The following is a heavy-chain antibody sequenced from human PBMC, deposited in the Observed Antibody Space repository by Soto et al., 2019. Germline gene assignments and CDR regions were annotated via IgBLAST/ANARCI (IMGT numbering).Heavy chain of an antibody. CDR2: ISWNSDTI. CDR1: GFRFDDYA. Sequence: EVQLVESGGGLVQPGRSLRLSCAASGFRFDDYAMHWVRQAPGKGLEWVSGISWNSDTIGYADSVKGRFTISRDNGKNALYLLTNSLRAEDTALYYCATDISGGNYYYGMDVWGQGTTVTVSS. J-gene: IGHJ6*02. V-gene: IGHV3-9*01. CDR3: ATDISGGNYYYGMDV. D-gene: IGHD3-16*01.